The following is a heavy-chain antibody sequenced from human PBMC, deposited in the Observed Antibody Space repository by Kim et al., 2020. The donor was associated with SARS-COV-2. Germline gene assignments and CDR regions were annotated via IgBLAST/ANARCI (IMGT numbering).Heavy chain of an antibody. CDR2: IIPIFGTA. D-gene: IGHD6-13*01. J-gene: IGHJ6*02. CDR1: GGTFSSYA. Sequence: SVKVSCKASGGTFSSYAISWVRQAPGQGLEWMGGIIPIFGTANYAQKFQGRVTITADESTSTAYMELSSLRSEDTAVYYCARANSSSWYVGYYYYYGMDVWGQGTTVTVSS. V-gene: IGHV1-69*13. CDR3: ARANSSSWYVGYYYYYGMDV.